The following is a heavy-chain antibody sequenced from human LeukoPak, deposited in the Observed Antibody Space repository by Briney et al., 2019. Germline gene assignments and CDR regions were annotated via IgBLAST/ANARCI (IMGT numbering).Heavy chain of an antibody. CDR2: ISGSGGST. Sequence: PGGSLRLSCAAPGFTFSSYAMSWVRHAPGEGLEWVSAISGSGGSTYYADSGKGRFTITRDNSKNTMYLQMNSLRAEDTAVYYCAKEDSSSWPDAFDIWGQGTMVTVSS. V-gene: IGHV3-23*01. CDR3: AKEDSSSWPDAFDI. D-gene: IGHD6-13*01. CDR1: GFTFSSYA. J-gene: IGHJ3*02.